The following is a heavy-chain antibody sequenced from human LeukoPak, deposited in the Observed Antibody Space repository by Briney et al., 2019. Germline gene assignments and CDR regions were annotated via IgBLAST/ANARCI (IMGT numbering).Heavy chain of an antibody. D-gene: IGHD2-2*01. CDR1: GFTFSGSA. CDR3: TRHSDTYCSRANCYVDNFYGLDV. J-gene: IGHJ6*02. V-gene: IGHV3-73*01. CDR2: IRSRANSYVT. Sequence: GGSLRLSCAASGFTFSGSAMHGVRQACGRGLEWVGRIRSRANSYVTAQHAAVTGRFLISRNDSSDTAYLQMNSLTTEDTAVYYCTRHSDTYCSRANCYVDNFYGLDVWGQGTRVTVSS.